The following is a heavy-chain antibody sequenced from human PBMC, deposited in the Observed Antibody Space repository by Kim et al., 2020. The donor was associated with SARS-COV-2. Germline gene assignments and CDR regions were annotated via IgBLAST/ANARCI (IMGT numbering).Heavy chain of an antibody. D-gene: IGHD3-9*01. CDR3: ATIPAPLRYFDWLLYESEFDY. CDR2: ISGSGGST. Sequence: GGSLRLSCAASGFTFSSYAMSWVRQAPGKGLEWVSAISGSGGSTYYADSVKGRFTISRDNSKNTLYLQMNSLRAEDTAVYYCATIPAPLRYFDWLLYESEFDYWGQGTLVTVSS. CDR1: GFTFSSYA. J-gene: IGHJ4*02. V-gene: IGHV3-23*01.